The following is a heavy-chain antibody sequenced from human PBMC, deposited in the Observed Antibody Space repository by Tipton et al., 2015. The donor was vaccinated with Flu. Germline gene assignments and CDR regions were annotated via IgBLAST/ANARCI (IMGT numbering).Heavy chain of an antibody. Sequence: SLRLSCAASGFTFSDYYMTWIRQAPGKGLEWVSYISNSSSYIYYADSVKGRFTISRDNAKNSLYLQMNSLRAEDTAVYYCARSVVPAAIDYWGQGTLVTVSS. J-gene: IGHJ4*02. CDR1: GFTFSDYY. D-gene: IGHD2-2*01. V-gene: IGHV3-11*06. CDR2: ISNSSSYI. CDR3: ARSVVPAAIDY.